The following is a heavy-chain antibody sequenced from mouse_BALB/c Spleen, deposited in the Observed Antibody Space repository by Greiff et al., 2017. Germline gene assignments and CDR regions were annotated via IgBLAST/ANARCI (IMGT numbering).Heavy chain of an antibody. J-gene: IGHJ4*01. V-gene: IGHV1-87*01. D-gene: IGHD1-1*02. CDR3: ARGVQWSYAMDY. Sequence: QVQLKESGAELARPGASVKLSCKASGYTFTSYWMQWVKQRPGQGLEWIGAIYPGDGDTRYTQKFKGKATLTADKSSSTAYMQLSSLASEDSAVYYCARGVQWSYAMDYWGQGTSVTVSS. CDR2: IYPGDGDT. CDR1: GYTFTSYW.